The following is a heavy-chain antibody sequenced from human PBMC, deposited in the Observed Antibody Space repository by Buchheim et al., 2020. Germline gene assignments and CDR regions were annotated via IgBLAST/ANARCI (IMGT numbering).Heavy chain of an antibody. CDR2: ISSSSTFT. CDR1: GFTFSDYY. V-gene: IGHV3-11*05. J-gene: IGHJ3*02. CDR3: ARDSLQDSGDLDGFDI. D-gene: IGHD4-17*01. Sequence: QEQLVESGGALVKPGGSLRLSCAASGFTFSDYYMSWIRQAPGKGLEWVSYISSSSTFTNYVDSVKGRFTISRDNAKSSLYLQMNSLRAEDTAVYFCARDSLQDSGDLDGFDIWGQGT.